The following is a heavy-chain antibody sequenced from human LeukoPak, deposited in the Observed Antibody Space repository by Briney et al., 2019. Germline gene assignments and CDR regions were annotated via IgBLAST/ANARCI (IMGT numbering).Heavy chain of an antibody. CDR1: GFTFSSYG. CDR2: ISYDGSNK. CDR3: ARVRLGDSSTYYYPYFDY. J-gene: IGHJ4*02. D-gene: IGHD3-22*01. V-gene: IGHV3-30*03. Sequence: GRSLRLSCAASGFTFSSYGMHWVRQAPGKGLEWVAVISYDGSNKYYADSVKGRFTISRDKSKNTLYLQMNSLRAEDTAVYYCARVRLGDSSTYYYPYFDYWGQGTLVTVSS.